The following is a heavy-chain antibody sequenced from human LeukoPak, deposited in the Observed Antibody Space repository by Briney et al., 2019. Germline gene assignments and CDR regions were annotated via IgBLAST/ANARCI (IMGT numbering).Heavy chain of an antibody. V-gene: IGHV4-4*07. CDR3: ARDRQHSYGSHFDH. D-gene: IGHD5-18*01. J-gene: IGHJ4*02. CDR1: GGPIHTYY. CDR2: ANIGGHR. Sequence: PSETLSLTCTVSGGPIHTYYWAWIRQPAGKGLEWVGRANIGGHRDYNPSLKSRVSMSIDESDNQFSLNLISVTAADTAVYYCARDRQHSYGSHFDHWGQGILVTVSS.